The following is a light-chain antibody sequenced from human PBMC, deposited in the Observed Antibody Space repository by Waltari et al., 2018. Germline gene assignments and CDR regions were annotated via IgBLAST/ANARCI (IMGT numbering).Light chain of an antibody. CDR1: QSLVHRDGSTY. V-gene: IGKV2-24*01. CDR2: KIS. CDR3: MQSTHLPWT. Sequence: DVVMTQTPLSSTVPLGQPASIPCRSSQSLVHRDGSTYFGWLQQMPGQPPRLLIYKISNRFSGVPDRFSGSGAETDFTLTISRVEPEDVGIYYCMQSTHLPWTFGQGTKVEIK. J-gene: IGKJ1*01.